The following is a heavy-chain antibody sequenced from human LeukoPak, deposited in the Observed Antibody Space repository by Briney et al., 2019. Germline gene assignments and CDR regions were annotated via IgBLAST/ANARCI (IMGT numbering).Heavy chain of an antibody. CDR1: GFTFSSYA. CDR2: ISGSGGST. Sequence: GGSLRLSCAASGFTFSSYAMSWVRQAPGKGLEWVSAISGSGGSTYYADSVKGRFTISRDNSKDTLYLQMNSLRAEDTAVYYCAKVLSDYGSGSFDYWGQGTLVTVSS. J-gene: IGHJ4*02. V-gene: IGHV3-23*01. CDR3: AKVLSDYGSGSFDY. D-gene: IGHD3-10*01.